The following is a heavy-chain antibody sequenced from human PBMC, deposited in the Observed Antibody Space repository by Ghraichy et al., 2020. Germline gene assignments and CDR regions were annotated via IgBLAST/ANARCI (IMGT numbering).Heavy chain of an antibody. J-gene: IGHJ3*02. CDR3: ARDQAPEVDYDSSGLDAFDI. V-gene: IGHV3-21*01. CDR2: ISSSSSYI. Sequence: GGSLRLSCAASGFTFSSYSMNWVRQAPGKGLEWVSSISSSSSYIYYADSVKGRFTISRDNAKNSLYLQMNSLRAEDTAVYYCARDQAPEVDYDSSGLDAFDIWGQGTMVTVSS. D-gene: IGHD3-22*01. CDR1: GFTFSSYS.